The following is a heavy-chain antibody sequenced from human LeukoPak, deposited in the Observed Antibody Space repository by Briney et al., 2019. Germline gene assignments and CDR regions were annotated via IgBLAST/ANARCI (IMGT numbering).Heavy chain of an antibody. V-gene: IGHV3-23*01. CDR3: AKDAIGYYDILTGYYNY. CDR1: GFTPSSNY. Sequence: GGSLRLSCAASGFTPSSNYMSWVRQAPGQGLEGVSAISGSGGSTYYADSVKGRFTISRDNSKNTLYLQMNSLRAEDTAVYYCAKDAIGYYDILTGYYNYWGQGTLVTVSS. CDR2: ISGSGGST. D-gene: IGHD3-9*01. J-gene: IGHJ4*02.